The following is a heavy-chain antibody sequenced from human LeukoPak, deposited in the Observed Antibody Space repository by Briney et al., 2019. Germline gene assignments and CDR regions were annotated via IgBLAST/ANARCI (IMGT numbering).Heavy chain of an antibody. J-gene: IGHJ4*02. CDR3: ATLRLGELSLADY. Sequence: PSETLSLTCTVSGGSISSSSYYWGWIRQPPGKGLEWIGSIYYSGSTYYNPSPKSRVTISVDTSKNQFSLKLSSVTAADTAVYYCATLRLGELSLADYWGQGTLVTVSS. CDR2: IYYSGST. D-gene: IGHD3-16*02. V-gene: IGHV4-39*01. CDR1: GGSISSSSYY.